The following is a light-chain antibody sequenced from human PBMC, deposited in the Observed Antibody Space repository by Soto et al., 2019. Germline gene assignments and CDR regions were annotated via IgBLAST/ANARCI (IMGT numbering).Light chain of an antibody. CDR2: DVS. CDR1: SSDVGAYNH. J-gene: IGLJ1*01. CDR3: LSYTTSTTYV. V-gene: IGLV2-14*03. Sequence: QSVLTQPASVSGSPGQSITISCTGTSSDVGAYNHVSWYQHHPGKAPKLIIYDVSNRPSGVSNRFSGSKSGHTASLTISGLQAEDEADYYCLSYTTSTTYVFGTGTKVTV.